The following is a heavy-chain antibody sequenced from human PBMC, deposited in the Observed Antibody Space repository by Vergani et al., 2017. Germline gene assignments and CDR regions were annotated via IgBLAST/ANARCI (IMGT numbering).Heavy chain of an antibody. J-gene: IGHJ6*03. CDR1: GGSISSGSYY. CDR3: ARDNPDCSSTSCYVYYMDV. Sequence: QVQLQESGPGLVKPSQTLSLTCTVSGGSISSGSYYWSWIRQPAGKGLEWIGRIYTSGSTNYNPSLKSRVTISVDTSTNQFSLKLSSVTAADTAVYYCARDNPDCSSTSCYVYYMDVWGKGTTVTVSS. CDR2: IYTSGST. D-gene: IGHD2-2*01. V-gene: IGHV4-61*02.